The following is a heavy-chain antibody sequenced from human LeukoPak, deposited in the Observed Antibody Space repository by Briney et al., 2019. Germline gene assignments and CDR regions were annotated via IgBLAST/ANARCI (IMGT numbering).Heavy chain of an antibody. D-gene: IGHD3-22*01. CDR3: ARDPPNYYDSSGYLIPYYYYYYYMDV. CDR2: ISAYNGNT. J-gene: IGHJ6*03. V-gene: IGHV1-18*01. CDR1: GYTFTSYG. Sequence: GPVKVSCKASGYTFTSYGISWVRQAPGQGLEWMGWISAYNGNTNYAQKLQGRVTMTTDTSTSTAYMELRSLRSDDTAVYYCARDPPNYYDSSGYLIPYYYYYYYMDVWGKGTTVTVSS.